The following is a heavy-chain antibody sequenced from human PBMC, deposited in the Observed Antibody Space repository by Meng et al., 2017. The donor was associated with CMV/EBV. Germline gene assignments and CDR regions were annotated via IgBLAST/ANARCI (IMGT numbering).Heavy chain of an antibody. V-gene: IGHV3-74*01. J-gene: IGHJ6*02. CDR1: GFTFSSYS. Sequence: GESLKISCAASGFTFSSYSMNWVRQAPGKGLVWVSRINSDGSSTSYADSVKGRFTISRDNAKNTLYLQMNSLRAEDTAVYYCARNVDYGMDVWGQGTTVTVSS. CDR3: ARNVDYGMDV. CDR2: INSDGSST. D-gene: IGHD5-12*01.